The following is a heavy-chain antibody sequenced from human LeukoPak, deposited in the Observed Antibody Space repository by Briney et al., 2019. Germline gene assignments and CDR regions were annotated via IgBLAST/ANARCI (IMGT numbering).Heavy chain of an antibody. CDR3: ARLGELSLPAMYDY. CDR1: GYTFTSYG. Sequence: ASVKVSCKTSGYTFTSYGISWVRQAPGQGLEWMGWISAYNGNTNYAQKLQGRVTMTTDTSTSTAYMELRSLRSDDTAVYYCARLGELSLPAMYDYWGQGTLVTVSS. D-gene: IGHD3-16*02. V-gene: IGHV1-18*01. CDR2: ISAYNGNT. J-gene: IGHJ4*02.